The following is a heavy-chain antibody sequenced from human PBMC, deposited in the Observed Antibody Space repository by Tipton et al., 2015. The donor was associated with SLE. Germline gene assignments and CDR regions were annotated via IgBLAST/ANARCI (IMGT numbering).Heavy chain of an antibody. CDR2: IYYSGSA. J-gene: IGHJ5*01. V-gene: IGHV4-39*02. CDR1: GGSISSSSYY. CDR3: ARDMTATWYYS. Sequence: TLSLTCTVSGGSISSSSYYWGWIRQPPGKGLEWIGSIYYSGSAYYNPSLKSRVTISIDTSKNQFSLKLTSVTAADTAMYYCARDMTATWYYSWGQGTQVTVSS. D-gene: IGHD3-16*01.